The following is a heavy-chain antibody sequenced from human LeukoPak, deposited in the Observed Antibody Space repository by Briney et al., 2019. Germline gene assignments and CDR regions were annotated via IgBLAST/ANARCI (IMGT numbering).Heavy chain of an antibody. CDR2: ISWNSGSI. CDR1: GFTFDDYA. Sequence: GGSLRLSCAASGFTFDDYAMHWVRQAPGKSLEWVSGISWNSGSIGYADSVKGRFTISRDNAKNSLYLQMNSLRAEDTALYYCAKDLRADDAFDIWGQGTMVTVSS. J-gene: IGHJ3*02. V-gene: IGHV3-9*01. CDR3: AKDLRADDAFDI.